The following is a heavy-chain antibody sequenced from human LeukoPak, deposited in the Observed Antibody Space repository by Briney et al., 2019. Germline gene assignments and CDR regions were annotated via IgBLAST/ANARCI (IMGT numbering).Heavy chain of an antibody. CDR3: ARDPCHGALDY. Sequence: PGGSLRLSCVASGFTFSSSWMSWFRRAPGKGLEWVANIKQDGTEEYYVDSVRGRFSISKDNAKNSLYLQMNSLRAEDTAVYYCARDPCHGALDYWGQGALVTVSS. CDR1: GFTFSSSW. CDR2: IKQDGTEE. V-gene: IGHV3-7*03. D-gene: IGHD2-2*01. J-gene: IGHJ4*02.